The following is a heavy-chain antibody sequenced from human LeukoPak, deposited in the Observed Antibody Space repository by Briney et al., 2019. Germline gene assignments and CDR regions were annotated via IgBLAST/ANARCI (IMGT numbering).Heavy chain of an antibody. CDR1: GGSFSGYY. V-gene: IGHV4-59*01. CDR3: ARVLRFFPFDP. D-gene: IGHD3-3*01. CDR2: IYYSGST. Sequence: SETLSLTCAVYGGSFSGYYWSWIRQPPGKGLEWIGYIYYSGSTNYNPSLKSRVTISVDTSKNQFSLKLSSVTAADTAVYYCARVLRFFPFDPWGQGTLVTVSS. J-gene: IGHJ5*02.